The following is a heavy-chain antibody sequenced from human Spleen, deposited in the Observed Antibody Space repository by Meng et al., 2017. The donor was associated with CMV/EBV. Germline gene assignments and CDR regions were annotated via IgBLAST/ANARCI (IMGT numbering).Heavy chain of an antibody. CDR3: ASRGVYCSGGSCYPYYYGMDV. J-gene: IGHJ6*02. Sequence: SETLSLTCAVYGGSFSGYYWSWIRQPPGKGLEWIGEINHSGSTNYNPSLKSRVTISVDTSKNQFSLKLTSLTAADTAVYYCASRGVYCSGGSCYPYYYGMDVWGQGTTVTVSS. V-gene: IGHV4-34*01. CDR1: GGSFSGYY. D-gene: IGHD2-15*01. CDR2: INHSGST.